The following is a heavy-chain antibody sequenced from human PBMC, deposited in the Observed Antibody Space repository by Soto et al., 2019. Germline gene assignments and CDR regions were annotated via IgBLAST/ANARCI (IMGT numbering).Heavy chain of an antibody. CDR2: ISSSSSYI. D-gene: IGHD1-1*01. CDR1: GFTFSSYS. Sequence: EVQLVESGGGLVKPGGSLRLSCAASGFTFSSYSMNWVRQAPGKGLEWVSSISSSSSYIYYADSVKGRFTISRDNAKNSLYLQMNSLRAEDTAVYYCARGESTSEGCRRPNHFDYWGQGTLVTVSS. V-gene: IGHV3-21*01. J-gene: IGHJ4*02. CDR3: ARGESTSEGCRRPNHFDY.